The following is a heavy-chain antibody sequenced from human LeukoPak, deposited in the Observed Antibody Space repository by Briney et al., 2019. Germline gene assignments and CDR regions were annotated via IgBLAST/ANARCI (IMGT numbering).Heavy chain of an antibody. CDR2: ISYDGSNK. CDR1: GFTFSSYG. V-gene: IGHV3-30*18. J-gene: IGHJ4*02. CDR3: AKDSRITMIVVVPSVDY. D-gene: IGHD3-22*01. Sequence: PGGSLRLSCAASGFTFSSYGMHWVRQAPGKGLEWVAVISYDGSNKYYADSVMGRFTVSRDNSKNTLYLQMNSLRAEDTAAYYCAKDSRITMIVVVPSVDYWGQGTLVTVSS.